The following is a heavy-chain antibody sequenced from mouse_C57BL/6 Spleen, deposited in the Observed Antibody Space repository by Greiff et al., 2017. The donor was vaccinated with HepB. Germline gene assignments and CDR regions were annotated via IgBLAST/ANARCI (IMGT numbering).Heavy chain of an antibody. V-gene: IGHV10-1*01. Sequence: EVKVVESGGGLVQPKGSLKLSCAASGFSFNTYAMNWVRQAPGKGLEWVARIRSKSNNYATYYADSVKDRFTISRDDSESMLYLQMNNLKTEDTAMYYCVRGGTGTYYAMDYWGQGTSVTVSS. CDR3: VRGGTGTYYAMDY. D-gene: IGHD4-1*01. CDR2: IRSKSNNYAT. CDR1: GFSFNTYA. J-gene: IGHJ4*01.